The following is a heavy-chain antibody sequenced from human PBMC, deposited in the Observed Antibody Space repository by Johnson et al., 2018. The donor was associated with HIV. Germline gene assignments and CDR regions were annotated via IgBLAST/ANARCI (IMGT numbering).Heavy chain of an antibody. CDR3: ARGNYYGSGSYGAFDI. V-gene: IGHV3-20*04. J-gene: IGHJ3*02. CDR2: INWNGGST. D-gene: IGHD3-10*01. CDR1: GFTFDDYG. Sequence: VQLVESGGGVVRPGGSLRLSCAASGFTFDDYGMSWVRQAPGKGMEWVSGINWNGGSTGYADSVKGRFTISRDNTKNSLYLQMNSLRAEDTALYYCARGNYYGSGSYGAFDIWGQGTVVTVSS.